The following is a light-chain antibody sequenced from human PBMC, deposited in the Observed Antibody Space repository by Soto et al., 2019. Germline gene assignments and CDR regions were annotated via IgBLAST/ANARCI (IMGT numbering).Light chain of an antibody. V-gene: IGLV2-14*01. CDR3: SSYTSSSTGV. Sequence: QSVLTQPASVSGSPGQSITISCTGTSRDVGGYNYVSWYQQHPGKAPKLMIYDVSNRPSGVSNRFSGSKSGNTASLTISGLQAEDEADYYCSSYTSSSTGVFGTGTKVTVL. CDR1: SRDVGGYNY. J-gene: IGLJ1*01. CDR2: DVS.